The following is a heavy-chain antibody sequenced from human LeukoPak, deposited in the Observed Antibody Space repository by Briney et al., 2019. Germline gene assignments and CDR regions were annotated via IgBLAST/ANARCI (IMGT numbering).Heavy chain of an antibody. V-gene: IGHV4-31*03. CDR1: GGSISSGGYY. CDR3: ARAFAGYCSGGSCYSGATKGYYYYGMDV. CDR2: IYYSGST. J-gene: IGHJ6*02. D-gene: IGHD2-15*01. Sequence: SQTLSLTCTVSGGSISSGGYYWSRIRQHPGKGLEWIGYIYYSGSTYYNPSLKSRVTISVDTSKNQFSLKLSSVTAADTAVYYCARAFAGYCSGGSCYSGATKGYYYYGMDVWGQGTTVTVSS.